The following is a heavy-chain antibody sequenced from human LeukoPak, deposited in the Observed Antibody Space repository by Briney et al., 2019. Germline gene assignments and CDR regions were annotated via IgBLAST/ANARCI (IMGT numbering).Heavy chain of an antibody. D-gene: IGHD2-2*02. V-gene: IGHV1-18*01. CDR1: GYTFTSYG. CDR2: ISAYNGNT. J-gene: IGHJ6*03. CDR3: ARVSCSSTSCYNYYYYYMGV. Sequence: ASVKVSCKASGYTFTSYGISWVRQAPGQGLEWMGWISAYNGNTNYAQKLQGRVTMTTDTSTSTAYMELRSLRSDDTAVYYCARVSCSSTSCYNYYYYYMGVWGKGTTVTVSS.